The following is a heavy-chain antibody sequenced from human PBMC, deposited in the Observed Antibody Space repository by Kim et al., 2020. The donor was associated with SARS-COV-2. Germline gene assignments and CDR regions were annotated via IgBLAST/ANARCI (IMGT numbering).Heavy chain of an antibody. D-gene: IGHD6-19*01. V-gene: IGHV4-59*01. CDR3: TLSKKYSSGWYGYFDY. J-gene: IGHJ4*02. CDR1: GGSISSYY. Sequence: SETLSLTCTVSGGSISSYYWSWIRQPPGKGLEWIGYIYYSGSTNYNPSLKSRVTISVDTSKNQFSLKLSSVTAADTAVYYCTLSKKYSSGWYGYFDYWGQGTLVTVSS. CDR2: IYYSGST.